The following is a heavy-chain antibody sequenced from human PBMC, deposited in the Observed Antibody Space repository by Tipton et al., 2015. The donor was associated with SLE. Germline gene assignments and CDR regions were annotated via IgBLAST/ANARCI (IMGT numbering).Heavy chain of an antibody. J-gene: IGHJ4*01. CDR2: IYTSGYS. CDR1: GFSISSGYY. V-gene: IGHV4-61*02. CDR3: VNTENDY. D-gene: IGHD5-18*01. Sequence: TLSLTCAVSGFSISSGYYWGWIRQPAGKGLEWVGRIYTSGYSNYNPSRKSRVTMSVDTSKNQFSLKLISVTAADTAMYYCVNTENDYWGQGTLVTVSS.